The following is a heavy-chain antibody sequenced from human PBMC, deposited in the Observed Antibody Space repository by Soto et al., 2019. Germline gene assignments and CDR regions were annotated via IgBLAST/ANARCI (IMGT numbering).Heavy chain of an antibody. D-gene: IGHD3-10*01. CDR3: VKDIHSSGSERFVTALLAR. Sequence: PGGSLRLSCSSSGLTFRTYAMHWVRQAPGKGLEYVSGITSDGGDTYYAGSVKGRFTISRDNSKNTLYPQMSSLRAEDTAVYYCVKDIHSSGSERFVTALLARWGQ. CDR1: GLTFRTYA. V-gene: IGHV3-64D*06. CDR2: ITSDGGDT. J-gene: IGHJ1*01.